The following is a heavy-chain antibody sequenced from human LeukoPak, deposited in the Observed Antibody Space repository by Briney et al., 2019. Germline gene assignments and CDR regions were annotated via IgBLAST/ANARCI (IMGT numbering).Heavy chain of an antibody. V-gene: IGHV4-4*02. Sequence: PSGTLSLTCAVSGGSGGSISSSNYWSWVRQPPGKGLEWIGEIYHSGSTNYNPSFKSRVTISVDKSKNQFSLKLNSVTAADTAVYYCASIAAAEGSIDYWGQGTLVTVSS. D-gene: IGHD6-13*01. CDR2: IYHSGST. CDR3: ASIAAAEGSIDY. J-gene: IGHJ4*02. CDR1: GGSGGSISSSNY.